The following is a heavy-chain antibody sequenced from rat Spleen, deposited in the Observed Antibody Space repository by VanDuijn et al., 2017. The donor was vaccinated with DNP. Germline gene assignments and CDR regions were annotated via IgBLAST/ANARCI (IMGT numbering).Heavy chain of an antibody. D-gene: IGHD4-3*01. V-gene: IGHV2S8*01. CDR1: GFSLTTYG. CDR2: IWSGGNT. Sequence: QVQLKESGPGLVQPSRTLSLTCTVSGFSLTTYGVSWVRQPPGKGLEWIAAIWSGGNTYYNSALKSRLSISRDTSKSQVFLKVNSLHTNDTAIYFCAGGTHWYFDFWGPGTMVTVSS. J-gene: IGHJ1*01. CDR3: AGGTHWYFDF.